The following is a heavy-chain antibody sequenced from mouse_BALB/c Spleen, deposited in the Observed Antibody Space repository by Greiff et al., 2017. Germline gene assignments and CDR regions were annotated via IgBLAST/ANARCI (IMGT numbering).Heavy chain of an antibody. D-gene: IGHD1-2*01. CDR3: ARDRGYYGPHWYFDV. CDR1: GFSLTGYG. J-gene: IGHJ1*01. Sequence: VQLKESGPGLVAPSQSLSITCTVSGFSLTGYGVNWVRQPPGKGLEWLGMIWGDGSTDYNSALKSRLSISKDNSKSQVFLKMNSLQTDDTARYYCARDRGYYGPHWYFDVWGAGTTVTVSS. V-gene: IGHV2-6-7*01. CDR2: IWGDGST.